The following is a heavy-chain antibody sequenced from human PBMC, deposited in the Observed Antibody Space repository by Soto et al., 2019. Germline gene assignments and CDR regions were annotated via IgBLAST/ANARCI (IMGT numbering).Heavy chain of an antibody. CDR1: GFTFSSYA. J-gene: IGHJ6*02. D-gene: IGHD6-19*01. CDR2: ISASGGST. Sequence: GGSLRLSCAVSGFTFSSYAMNWVRQAPGKGLEWVSGISASGGSTYYADSVKGRFTISRDNSKNTLYLQMNSLRAEDTAVYYCARDRLAVGPKYYYYGMDVWGQGTTVTVSS. V-gene: IGHV3-23*01. CDR3: ARDRLAVGPKYYYYGMDV.